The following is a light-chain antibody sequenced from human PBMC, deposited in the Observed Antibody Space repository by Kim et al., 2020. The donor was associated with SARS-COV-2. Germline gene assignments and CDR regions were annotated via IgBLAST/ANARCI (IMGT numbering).Light chain of an antibody. CDR1: SLKGYY. CDR2: GKN. CDR3: NSRDSSGNHLV. V-gene: IGLV3-19*01. Sequence: LGQTFRITCQGESLKGYYESWYQQKPGQAPVLVIYGKNNRPSGIPDRFSGSRSGNTASLTITGAQAEDEADYYCNSRDSSGNHLVFGGGTQLTVL. J-gene: IGLJ2*01.